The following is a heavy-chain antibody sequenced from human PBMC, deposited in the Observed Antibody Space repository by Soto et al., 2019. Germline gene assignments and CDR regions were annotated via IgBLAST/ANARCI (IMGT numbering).Heavy chain of an antibody. CDR1: GYTFTRNG. CDR2: ISPNSGNI. CDR3: VKDRDSNSWPSRDV. Sequence: ASVKVSCKTSGYTFTRNGISWVRQAPGQGLEWMGWISPNSGNIKYAQKLQGRVIMTTDTSTSTAYMELRSLRFDDTAVYYCVKDRDSNSWPSRDVWGPGTKVTVSS. V-gene: IGHV1-18*01. D-gene: IGHD3-22*01. J-gene: IGHJ6*02.